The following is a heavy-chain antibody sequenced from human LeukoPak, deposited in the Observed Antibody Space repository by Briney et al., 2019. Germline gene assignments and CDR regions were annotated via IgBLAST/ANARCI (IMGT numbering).Heavy chain of an antibody. J-gene: IGHJ4*02. CDR1: GGSFSGYY. D-gene: IGHD6-19*01. CDR3: ARLLGGWFH. CDR2: VNHSGST. Sequence: PSETLSLTCAVYGGSFSGYYWSWIRQPPGKGLEWIGEVNHSGSTNYNPSLKSRVTISVDTSKNQFSLKLSSVTAADTAVYYCARLLGGWFHWGQGTLVTVSS. V-gene: IGHV4-34*01.